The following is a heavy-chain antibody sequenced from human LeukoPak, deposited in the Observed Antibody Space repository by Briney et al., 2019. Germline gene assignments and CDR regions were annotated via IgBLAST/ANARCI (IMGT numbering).Heavy chain of an antibody. D-gene: IGHD5-18*01. CDR3: ARGRGYSSLTKYWYFDL. V-gene: IGHV3-30*03. Sequence: PGGSLRLSCAASGFTFISYSMNWVRQAPGKGLEWVAVISYDGSNKYYADSVKGRFTISRDNSKNTLYLQMNSLRAEDTAVYYCARGRGYSSLTKYWYFDLWGRGTLVTVSS. CDR2: ISYDGSNK. CDR1: GFTFISYS. J-gene: IGHJ2*01.